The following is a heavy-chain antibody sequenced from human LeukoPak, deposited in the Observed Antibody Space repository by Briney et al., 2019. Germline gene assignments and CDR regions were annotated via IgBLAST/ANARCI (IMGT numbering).Heavy chain of an antibody. Sequence: PGGSLRLSCAASGFIFSNYAMSWVRQVPGRGLEWVSTISSRGDSTYVADSVKGRFTFSRDNSKNSLYLQMNTVRAEDTAVYYCVKGPRPDITVAHTVENWGQGTLVTVSS. V-gene: IGHV3-23*01. J-gene: IGHJ4*02. CDR1: GFIFSNYA. D-gene: IGHD6-19*01. CDR2: ISSRGDST. CDR3: VKGPRPDITVAHTVEN.